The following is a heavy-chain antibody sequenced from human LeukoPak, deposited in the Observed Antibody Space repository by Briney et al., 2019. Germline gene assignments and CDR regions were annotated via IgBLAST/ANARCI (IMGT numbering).Heavy chain of an antibody. V-gene: IGHV4-38-2*01. J-gene: IGHJ4*02. CDR3: ARGDRKQLEFDY. Sequence: PGGSLRLSCAASGFTFSSYAMSWVRQAPGKGLEWIGSIYHSGSTYYNPSLKSRVTISVDTSKNQFSLKLSSVTAADTAVYYCARGDRKQLEFDYWGQGTLVTVSS. CDR2: IYHSGST. CDR1: GFTFSSYA. D-gene: IGHD6-13*01.